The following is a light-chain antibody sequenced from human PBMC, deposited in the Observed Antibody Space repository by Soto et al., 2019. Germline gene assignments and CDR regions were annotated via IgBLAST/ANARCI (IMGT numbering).Light chain of an antibody. J-gene: IGLJ3*02. CDR1: SSDVGGYNF. V-gene: IGLV2-11*01. CDR3: CSSAGSFTWV. CDR2: YVS. Sequence: QSALTQPRSVSGSPGQSVTISCTGTSSDVGGYNFVSWYQQHPGKAPKLMIYYVSQRPSGVPDRFSGSKSGNTASLTISGLQAEDEAYYYCCSSAGSFTWVFGGGTKLTVL.